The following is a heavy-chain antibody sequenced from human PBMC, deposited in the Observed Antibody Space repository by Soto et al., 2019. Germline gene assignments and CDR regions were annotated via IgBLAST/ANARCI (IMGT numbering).Heavy chain of an antibody. J-gene: IGHJ4*02. CDR1: GFTFSSYA. D-gene: IGHD2-15*01. Sequence: GGSLRLSCAASGFTFSSYAMSWVRQAPGKGLEWVSAISGSGGSTYYADSVKGRFTISRDNSKNTLYLQMNSLRAEDTAVYYCARAISQYCSGGSCSEFDYWGQGTLVTVSS. V-gene: IGHV3-23*01. CDR2: ISGSGGST. CDR3: ARAISQYCSGGSCSEFDY.